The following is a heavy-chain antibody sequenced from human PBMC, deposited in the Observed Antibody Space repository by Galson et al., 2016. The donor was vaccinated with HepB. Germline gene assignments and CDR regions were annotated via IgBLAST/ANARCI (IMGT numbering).Heavy chain of an antibody. CDR2: AFYMSRWFN. D-gene: IGHD1-26*01. Sequence: CAISGDSVSSSSAAWGWIRQSPSRGLEWLGRAFYMSRWFNEYASSVKSRITIKADTSNNQVSLKLNSVTFENTAVYYCARERVGTVDYWGQGTLVTVSS. J-gene: IGHJ4*02. CDR1: GDSVSSSSAA. V-gene: IGHV6-1*01. CDR3: ARERVGTVDY.